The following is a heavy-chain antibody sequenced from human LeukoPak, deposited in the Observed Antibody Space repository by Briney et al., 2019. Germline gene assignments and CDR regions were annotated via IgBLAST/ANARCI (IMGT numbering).Heavy chain of an antibody. CDR2: INAGNGNT. Sequence: ASVKVSCKASGYTFTSYAMHWVRQAPGQRLEWMGWINAGNGNTKYSQKFQGRVTITRDTSASTAYMELSSLRSEDTAVYYCAKPMVRGVIQTEANIDYWGQGTLVTVSS. V-gene: IGHV1-3*01. D-gene: IGHD3-10*01. CDR1: GYTFTSYA. J-gene: IGHJ4*02. CDR3: AKPMVRGVIQTEANIDY.